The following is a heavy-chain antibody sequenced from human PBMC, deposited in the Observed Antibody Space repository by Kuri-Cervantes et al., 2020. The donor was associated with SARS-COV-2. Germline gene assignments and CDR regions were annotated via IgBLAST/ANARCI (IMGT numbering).Heavy chain of an antibody. D-gene: IGHD3-10*01. CDR1: GFTFDDYA. Sequence: SLKISCAASGFTFDDYAMHWVRQAPGKGLEWVSGISWNSGSIGYADSVKGRFTISRENAKNSLYLQMNSLRAEDTALYYCAKDFGTMVQGVIDYWGQGTLVTVSS. V-gene: IGHV3-9*01. CDR2: ISWNSGSI. CDR3: AKDFGTMVQGVIDY. J-gene: IGHJ4*02.